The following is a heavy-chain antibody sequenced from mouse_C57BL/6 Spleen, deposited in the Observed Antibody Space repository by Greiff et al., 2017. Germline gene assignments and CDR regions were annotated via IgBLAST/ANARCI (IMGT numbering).Heavy chain of an antibody. CDR2: INPGSGGT. Sequence: QVQLKQSGAELVRPGTSVKVSCKASGYAFTNYLIEWVKQRPGQGLEWIGVINPGSGGTNYNEKFKGKATLTADKSSSTAYMQLSSLTSEDSAVYFCARSITTVVGDYWGQGTTLTVSS. CDR1: GYAFTNYL. CDR3: ARSITTVVGDY. V-gene: IGHV1-54*01. D-gene: IGHD1-1*01. J-gene: IGHJ2*01.